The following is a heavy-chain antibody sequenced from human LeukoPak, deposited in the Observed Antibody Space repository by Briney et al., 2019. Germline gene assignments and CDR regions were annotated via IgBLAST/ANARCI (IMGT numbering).Heavy chain of an antibody. CDR3: ARDGIAVAGFDY. V-gene: IGHV3-23*01. Sequence: PGGSLRLSCAASGFTFSNYAMSWVRQAPGKGLEWVLIISASGVDTYYADSVKGRFTISRDNAKNSLYLQMNSLRAEDTAVYYCARDGIAVAGFDYWGQGTLVTVSS. CDR2: ISASGVDT. D-gene: IGHD6-19*01. CDR1: GFTFSNYA. J-gene: IGHJ4*02.